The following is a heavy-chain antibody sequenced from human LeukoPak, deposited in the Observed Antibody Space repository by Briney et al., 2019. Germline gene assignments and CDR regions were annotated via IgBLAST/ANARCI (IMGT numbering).Heavy chain of an antibody. D-gene: IGHD4-23*01. CDR1: GFTFSGYW. V-gene: IGHV3-7*03. J-gene: IGHJ3*02. CDR2: IKQDGSVK. Sequence: GGSLRLSCAASGFTFSGYWMHWVRQAPGKGLEWVANIKQDGSVKYYVDSVKGRFTISRDNAKNSLSLQMNSLRAEDTAAYYCAKVTDSGGNLRCAFDIWGQGTKVTVSS. CDR3: AKVTDSGGNLRCAFDI.